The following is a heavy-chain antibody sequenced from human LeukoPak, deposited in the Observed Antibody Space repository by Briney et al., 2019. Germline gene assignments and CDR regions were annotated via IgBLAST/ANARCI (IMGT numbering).Heavy chain of an antibody. CDR1: GHTFTGYY. CDR2: ISPNSGGT. CDR3: ARDSDSTGYNWFDP. V-gene: IGHV1-2*02. Sequence: ASVKVSCKASGHTFTGYYMHWVRQAPGQGLEWMGWISPNSGGTNYAQKFQGRVTMTRDTSITTVHMELSRLRSDDTAVYYCARDSDSTGYNWFDPWGQGTLVTVSS. D-gene: IGHD3-22*01. J-gene: IGHJ5*02.